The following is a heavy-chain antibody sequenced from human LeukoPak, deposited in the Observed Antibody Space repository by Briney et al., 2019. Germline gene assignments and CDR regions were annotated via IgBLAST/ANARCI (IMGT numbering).Heavy chain of an antibody. J-gene: IGHJ4*02. CDR2: ITDNGGDR. Sequence: GGSLRLSCAVSGFTFSRHCMGWVRQAPGKGREWVAGITDNGGDRNYGDSVKGRFPISRDNSKSTLDLQMNRLKAEDTALYYCAKDGLWGWAQYDYCGQGILVTVSS. CDR3: AKDGLWGWAQYDY. CDR1: GFTFSRHC. V-gene: IGHV3-23*01. D-gene: IGHD2-21*01.